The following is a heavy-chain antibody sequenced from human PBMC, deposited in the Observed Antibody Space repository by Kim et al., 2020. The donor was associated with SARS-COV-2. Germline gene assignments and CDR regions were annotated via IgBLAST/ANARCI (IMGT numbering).Heavy chain of an antibody. CDR3: ARDSVVVPAAMPYYYYGMDV. Sequence: GGSLRLSCAASGFTFSDYYMSWIRQAPGKGLEWVSYISSSGSTIYYADSVKGRFTISRDNAKNSLYLQMNSLRAEDTAVYYCARDSVVVPAAMPYYYYGMDVWGQGTTVTVSS. V-gene: IGHV3-11*04. J-gene: IGHJ6*02. CDR2: ISSSGSTI. D-gene: IGHD2-2*01. CDR1: GFTFSDYY.